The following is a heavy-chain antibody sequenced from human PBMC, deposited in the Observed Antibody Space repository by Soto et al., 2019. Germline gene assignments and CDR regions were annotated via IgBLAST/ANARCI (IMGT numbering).Heavy chain of an antibody. CDR3: ARGSIYMVRGVIFDY. CDR1: GGSFIGYY. D-gene: IGHD3-10*01. CDR2: INHSGST. J-gene: IGHJ4*02. Sequence: SATLSLTCAVYGGSFIGYYWSWIRQPPGKGLEWIGEINHSGSTNYNPSLKSRVTISVDTSKNQFSLKLSSVTAADTAVYYCARGSIYMVRGVIFDYWGQGTLVTVS. V-gene: IGHV4-34*01.